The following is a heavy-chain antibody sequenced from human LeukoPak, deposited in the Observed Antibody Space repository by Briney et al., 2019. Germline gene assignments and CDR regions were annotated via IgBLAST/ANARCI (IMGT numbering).Heavy chain of an antibody. D-gene: IGHD2-2*02. CDR2: ISGSGGGT. Sequence: GGSLRLSCAASGFTFSSYAMSWVRQAPGKGLEWVSGISGSGGGTYYADSVKGRFTISRDNAKNSLYLQMNSLRAEDSAVYYCARDGRPVRRVVPAAIIDYWGQGTLVTVSS. CDR1: GFTFSSYA. CDR3: ARDGRPVRRVVPAAIIDY. J-gene: IGHJ4*02. V-gene: IGHV3-23*01.